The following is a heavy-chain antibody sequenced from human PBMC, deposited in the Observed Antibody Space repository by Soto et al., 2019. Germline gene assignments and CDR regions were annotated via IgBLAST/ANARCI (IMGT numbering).Heavy chain of an antibody. CDR2: MNQNSGNT. V-gene: IGHV1-8*01. Sequence: QVQLVQSGPEVKKPGASVKVSCKASGYTFTSYDINWVRQATGQGLEWMGRMNQNSGNTNYAGKFQGRVTLTRNTTINTAYMELSSLTSEDTAVYYCARDILHKIFGVGIMGHYYYMDVWGKGTKVIVSS. J-gene: IGHJ6*03. CDR1: GYTFTSYD. D-gene: IGHD3-3*01. CDR3: ARDILHKIFGVGIMGHYYYMDV.